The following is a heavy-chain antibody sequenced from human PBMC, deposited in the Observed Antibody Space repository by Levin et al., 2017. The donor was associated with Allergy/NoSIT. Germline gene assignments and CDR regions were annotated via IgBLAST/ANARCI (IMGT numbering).Heavy chain of an antibody. V-gene: IGHV4-34*01. CDR3: ARLLGCSGGSCRTWFRSQYFQH. CDR2: INHSGST. CDR1: GGSFSGYY. D-gene: IGHD2-15*01. Sequence: PSETLSLTCAVYGGSFSGYYWSWIRQPPGKGLEWIGEINHSGSTNYNPSLKSRVTISVDTSKNQFSLKLSSVTAADTAVYYCARLLGCSGGSCRTWFRSQYFQHWGQGTLVTVSS. J-gene: IGHJ1*01.